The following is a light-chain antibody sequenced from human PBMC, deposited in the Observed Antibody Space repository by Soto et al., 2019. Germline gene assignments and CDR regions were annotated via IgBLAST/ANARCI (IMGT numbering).Light chain of an antibody. Sequence: DIQMTQSPSTLSASVGDRVTITCRASQSISSWLAWYQQKPRKAPKLLIYDASSLESGVPTRFSGSGCGTEFTLTISSLQPDDFATYYCQQYNSYSPYTFGQGTKLEIK. V-gene: IGKV1-5*01. J-gene: IGKJ2*01. CDR1: QSISSW. CDR3: QQYNSYSPYT. CDR2: DAS.